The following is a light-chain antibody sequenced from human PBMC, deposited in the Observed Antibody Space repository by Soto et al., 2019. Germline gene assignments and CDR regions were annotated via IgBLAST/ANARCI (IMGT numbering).Light chain of an antibody. CDR1: SSDVGGYNY. CDR3: SSYTSSSTLPYV. J-gene: IGLJ1*01. CDR2: EVS. Sequence: QSARTQPASVSGSPGQSITNSCTGTSSDVGGYNYVSWYQQHPGKAPKLMIYEVSNRPSGVSNRFSGSKSGNTASLTISGLQAEDEADYYCSSYTSSSTLPYVFGTGTKLTVL. V-gene: IGLV2-14*01.